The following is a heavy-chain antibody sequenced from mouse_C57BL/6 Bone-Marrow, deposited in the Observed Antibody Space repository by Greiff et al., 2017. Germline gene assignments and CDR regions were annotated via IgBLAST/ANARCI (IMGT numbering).Heavy chain of an antibody. CDR1: GHFITSDY. CDR3: TRYLRDWYFDV. Sequence: EVTLVESGPGLAKPSQTLSLICSFTGHFITSDYWNWIRKFSGNKLVYMGYLSYSGCTYLNPSLQSRISITRDTSRNQYFLQLNSMTTEDTATYYCTRYLRDWYFDVWGTGTTVTVSS. D-gene: IGHD1-1*01. CDR2: LSYSGCT. V-gene: IGHV3-8*01. J-gene: IGHJ1*03.